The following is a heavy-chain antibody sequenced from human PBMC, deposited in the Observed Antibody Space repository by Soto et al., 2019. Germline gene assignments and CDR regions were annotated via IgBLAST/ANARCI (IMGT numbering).Heavy chain of an antibody. J-gene: IGHJ6*02. V-gene: IGHV3-21*01. CDR3: AREDWDIVVVPAAEPHYGMDV. CDR2: ISSSSSYI. Sequence: GGSLRLSCAASGFTFSSYSMNWVRQAPGKGLEWVSSISSSSSYIYYADSVKGRFTISRDNAKNSLYLQMNSLRAEDTAVYYCAREDWDIVVVPAAEPHYGMDVWGQGTTVTVSS. CDR1: GFTFSSYS. D-gene: IGHD2-2*01.